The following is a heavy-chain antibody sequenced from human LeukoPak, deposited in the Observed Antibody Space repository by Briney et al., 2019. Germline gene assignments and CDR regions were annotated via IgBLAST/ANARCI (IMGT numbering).Heavy chain of an antibody. D-gene: IGHD6-19*01. CDR3: ASSLAGLSVAGSSCDY. CDR2: IIPIFGTA. CDR1: GGTFSSYA. J-gene: IGHJ4*02. Sequence: ASVKVSCKASGGTFSSYAISWVRQAPGQGLEWMGGIIPIFGTANYAQKFQGRVTITTDESTSTAYMELSRLRSDDTAVYYCASSLAGLSVAGSSCDYWGQGTLVTVSS. V-gene: IGHV1-69*05.